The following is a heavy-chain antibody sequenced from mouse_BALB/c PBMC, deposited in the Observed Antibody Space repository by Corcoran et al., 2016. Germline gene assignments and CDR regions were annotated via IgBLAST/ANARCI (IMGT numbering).Heavy chain of an antibody. CDR2: IDPANVNT. CDR3: ARDGTTVVEN. CDR1: GFNIKDTY. J-gene: IGHJ2*01. D-gene: IGHD1-1*01. Sequence: EVQLQQSGAELVKPGASVKLSCTASGFNIKDTYMHWVKQRPEQGLEWIGRIDPANVNTKYDPKFQGKATITADTSSNTAYLQLSSLTSEDTAVYYCARDGTTVVENWGQGTTLTVSS. V-gene: IGHV14-3*02.